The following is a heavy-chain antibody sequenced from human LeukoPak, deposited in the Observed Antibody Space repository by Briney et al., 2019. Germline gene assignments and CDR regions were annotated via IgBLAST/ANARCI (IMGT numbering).Heavy chain of an antibody. CDR1: GFTFTNYD. CDR2: MNPNSGNT. D-gene: IGHD6-19*01. CDR3: VKDSGAVFGPDYFDS. Sequence: GASVKVSCKASGFTFTNYDINWVRQATGQGLEWMGWMNPNSGNTGYTQKFQGRVAMTRDNSITTAYMELSSLRSEDTAVYYCVKDSGAVFGPDYFDSWGQGTLVTVSS. J-gene: IGHJ4*02. V-gene: IGHV1-8*01.